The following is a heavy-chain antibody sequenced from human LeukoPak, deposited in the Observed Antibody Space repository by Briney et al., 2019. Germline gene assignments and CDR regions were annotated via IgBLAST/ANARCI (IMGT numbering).Heavy chain of an antibody. Sequence: SETLSLTCTVSGGSIGSTRHYWGWIRRPPGKGLEWIGSIYYSGSTYYNPSLKSRVTVSVDTSKNQFSLKLSSVTAADTAVYYCVRGSTLRHYQYWGQGTLVTVSS. CDR1: GGSIGSTRHY. V-gene: IGHV4-39*01. J-gene: IGHJ4*02. CDR3: VRGSTLRHYQY. CDR2: IYYSGST. D-gene: IGHD3-16*01.